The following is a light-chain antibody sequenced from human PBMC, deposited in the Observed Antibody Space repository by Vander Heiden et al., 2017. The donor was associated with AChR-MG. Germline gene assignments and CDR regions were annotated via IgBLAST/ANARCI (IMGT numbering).Light chain of an antibody. J-gene: IGLJ3*02. CDR2: RTN. V-gene: IGLV1-47*01. Sequence: QAVLTQPPSASGTPGQRVTFSCSGSRSNIGNNFVYWFQQVPRTAPKALIYRTNQRPSGVPDRFSGSKSDTSASLAISGLRSEDEADYYCASWDDSLSVWVFGGGTKLTVL. CDR1: RSNIGNNF. CDR3: ASWDDSLSVWV.